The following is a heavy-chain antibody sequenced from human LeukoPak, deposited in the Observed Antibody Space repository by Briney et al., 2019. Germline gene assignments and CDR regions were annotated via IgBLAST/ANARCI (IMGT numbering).Heavy chain of an antibody. CDR1: KFTFNNYA. D-gene: IGHD3-10*01. CDR3: ARAGFTFSDYFGSFFDY. CDR2: ISGSGDNM. Sequence: GGSLRLSCLASKFTFNNYAMTWVRQAPGKGLEWVSSISGSGDNMDYADSVKGRFTISRDNAKNSLYLQMNSLRAEDTAVYYCARAGFTFSDYFGSFFDYWGQGTLVTVSS. V-gene: IGHV3-21*01. J-gene: IGHJ4*02.